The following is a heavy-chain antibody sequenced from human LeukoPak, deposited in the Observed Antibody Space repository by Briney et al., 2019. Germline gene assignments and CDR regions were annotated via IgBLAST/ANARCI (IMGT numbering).Heavy chain of an antibody. Sequence: VASVKVSCKASGYTFTSYDINWVRQATGQGLEWMGWMNPNSGNTGYAQKFQGRVTMTRNTSISTAYMELSSLRSEDTAVYYCARGPPNTYYDDSSGAEFDYWGQGTLVTASS. J-gene: IGHJ4*02. CDR1: GYTFTSYD. CDR3: ARGPPNTYYDDSSGAEFDY. D-gene: IGHD3-22*01. CDR2: MNPNSGNT. V-gene: IGHV1-8*01.